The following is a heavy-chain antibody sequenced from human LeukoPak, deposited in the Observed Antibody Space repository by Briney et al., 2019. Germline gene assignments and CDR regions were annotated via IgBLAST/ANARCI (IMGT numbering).Heavy chain of an antibody. CDR3: AREASMIVVVMYDY. J-gene: IGHJ4*02. D-gene: IGHD3-22*01. Sequence: GGSLRLSCAASGFTFSSYAMSWVRQAPGKGLEWVSAISGSGGSTYYADSVKGRFTISRDNAKNSLYLQMNSLRAEDTAVYYCAREASMIVVVMYDYWGQGTLVTVSS. CDR2: ISGSGGST. CDR1: GFTFSSYA. V-gene: IGHV3-23*01.